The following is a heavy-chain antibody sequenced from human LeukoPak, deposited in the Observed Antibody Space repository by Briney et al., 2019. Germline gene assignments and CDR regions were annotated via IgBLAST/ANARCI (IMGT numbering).Heavy chain of an antibody. J-gene: IGHJ4*02. CDR2: IYYSGST. D-gene: IGHD2-2*01. CDR3: ARYLGYRSSTSCFYYFDY. Sequence: SETLSLTCTVSGGSISSYYWSWIRQPPGKGLEWIGYIYYSGSTNYNPSLKSRVTISVDTSKNQFSLKLSSVTAADTAVYYCARYLGYRSSTSCFYYFDYWGQGTLVTVSS. CDR1: GGSISSYY. V-gene: IGHV4-59*01.